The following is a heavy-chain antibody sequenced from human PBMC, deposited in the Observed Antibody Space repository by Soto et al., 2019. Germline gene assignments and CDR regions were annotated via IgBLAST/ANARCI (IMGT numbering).Heavy chain of an antibody. J-gene: IGHJ6*02. V-gene: IGHV3-30*18. CDR3: AKDRGSNFYCYDMDV. Sequence: QVHLVESGGGVVQPGRSLRLSCAASGFSFSSYGMHWVRQAPGKGLEWVAVVSHDGKNRYYVDSVKGRFTISRDNFENTLYLQMDSLRGEDTAVYYCAKDRGSNFYCYDMDVWGQGTTVTVSS. CDR1: GFSFSSYG. D-gene: IGHD5-12*01. CDR2: VSHDGKNR.